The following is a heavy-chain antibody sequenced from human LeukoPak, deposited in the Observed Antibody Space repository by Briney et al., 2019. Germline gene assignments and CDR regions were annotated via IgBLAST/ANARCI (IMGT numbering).Heavy chain of an antibody. D-gene: IGHD3-9*01. J-gene: IGHJ4*02. CDR2: ISNRGDYI. Sequence: NSGGSLRLSCSASGFTFTSYSMNWVRQAPGKGLEWVSSISNRGDYIYYADSVKGRFTISRDNSKNTLYLQMNSLRAEDTAVYYCASSISYYDILTGPHFDYWGQGTLVTVSS. V-gene: IGHV3-21*04. CDR1: GFTFTSYS. CDR3: ASSISYYDILTGPHFDY.